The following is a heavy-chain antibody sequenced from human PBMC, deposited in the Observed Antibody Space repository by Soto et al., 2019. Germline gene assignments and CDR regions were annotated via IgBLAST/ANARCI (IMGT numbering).Heavy chain of an antibody. V-gene: IGHV4-4*02. J-gene: IGHJ5*02. CDR3: ARVLRAWFDP. CDR1: GGSISSANW. Sequence: QVQLQESGPGLVKPSGTLSLTCAVSGGSISSANWWTWVRQPPGGGREWIGEISHSGITNYKASLKSRVTMSVDKTKNDVSLKLTSVTAADAAVYYCARVLRAWFDPWGQGNRVTVSS. CDR2: ISHSGIT.